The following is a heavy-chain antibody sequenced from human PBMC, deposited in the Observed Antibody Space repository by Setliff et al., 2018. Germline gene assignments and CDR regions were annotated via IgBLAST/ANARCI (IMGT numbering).Heavy chain of an antibody. CDR3: AKVLDTTGYYYFDF. D-gene: IGHD3-22*01. V-gene: IGHV3-30*18. CDR1: GYTFSSYA. J-gene: IGHJ4*02. Sequence: GSLRLSCVASGYTFSSYAIHWVRQAPGKGLEWVALISWDGTKTSYADSVRGRFTISRDGSKSTLYLDMSSLRSEDTAVYYCAKVLDTTGYYYFDFWGQGTLVTVSS. CDR2: ISWDGTKT.